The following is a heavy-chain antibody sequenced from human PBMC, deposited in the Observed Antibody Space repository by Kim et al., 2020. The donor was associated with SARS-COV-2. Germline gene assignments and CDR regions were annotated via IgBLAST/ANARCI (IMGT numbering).Heavy chain of an antibody. Sequence: SETLSLTCTVSGGSISSGGYYWSWIRQHPGKGLEWIGYIYYSGSTYYNPSLTSRVTISVDTSKNQFSLKLSSVTAADTAVYYCARTPITMIVVVDAFDIWGHGTMVTVSS. CDR2: IYYSGST. D-gene: IGHD3-22*01. V-gene: IGHV4-31*03. CDR3: ARTPITMIVVVDAFDI. CDR1: GGSISSGGYY. J-gene: IGHJ3*02.